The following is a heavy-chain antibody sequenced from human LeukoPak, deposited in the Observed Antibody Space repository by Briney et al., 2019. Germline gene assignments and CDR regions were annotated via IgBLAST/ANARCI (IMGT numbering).Heavy chain of an antibody. D-gene: IGHD2-2*01. J-gene: IGHJ6*04. Sequence: PGGSLRLSCAASGFTFSSYSMNWVRQAPGKGLEWVSSISSSSSYIYYADSVKGRFTISRDNAKNSLYLQMNSLRAEDTAVYYCTIVVVPAAAGDVWGKGTTVTVSS. CDR2: ISSSSSYI. CDR3: TIVVVPAAAGDV. V-gene: IGHV3-21*01. CDR1: GFTFSSYS.